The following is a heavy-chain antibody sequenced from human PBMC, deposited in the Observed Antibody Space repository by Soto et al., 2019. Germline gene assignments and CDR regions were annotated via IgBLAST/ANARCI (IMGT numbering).Heavy chain of an antibody. Sequence: QVQLVESGGGVVQPGRSLRLSCAASGFNFSTYAMHWVRQAPGKGLEWVAVISRDGTNKYHADSVKGRFTISRDNSKNTMYLQMNSLRAEDTAMYYCARFVGYGGDDYYFDYWGQGTLVTVSS. V-gene: IGHV3-30-3*01. J-gene: IGHJ4*02. CDR2: ISRDGTNK. D-gene: IGHD5-12*01. CDR1: GFNFSTYA. CDR3: ARFVGYGGDDYYFDY.